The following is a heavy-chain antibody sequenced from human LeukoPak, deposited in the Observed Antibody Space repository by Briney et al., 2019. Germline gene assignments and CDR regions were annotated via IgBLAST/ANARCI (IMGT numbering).Heavy chain of an antibody. Sequence: GGSLRLSCAASGFTFNDYGMSWVRQAPGKGLEWVSGINWNGGRTGYADSMKGRFIISRDNARNSLYLQMNSLRAEDTAVYYCARQDWLGDRYYFDSWGQGTLVTVSS. CDR2: INWNGGRT. V-gene: IGHV3-20*04. J-gene: IGHJ4*02. D-gene: IGHD3-9*01. CDR1: GFTFNDYG. CDR3: ARQDWLGDRYYFDS.